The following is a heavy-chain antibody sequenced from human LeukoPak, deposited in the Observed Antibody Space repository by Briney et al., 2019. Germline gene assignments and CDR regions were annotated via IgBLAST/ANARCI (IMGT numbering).Heavy chain of an antibody. J-gene: IGHJ4*02. CDR1: EFTFDDYA. CDR2: ISWNSGSI. D-gene: IGHD6-6*01. V-gene: IGHV3-9*01. Sequence: GRSLRLTCAAWEFTFDDYAMHWVRQAPGKGLEWVSGISWNSGSIGYADSVKGRFTISRDNAKNSLYLQMNSLRAEDTALYYCARGGVKQLVPFDYWGQGTLVTVSS. CDR3: ARGGVKQLVPFDY.